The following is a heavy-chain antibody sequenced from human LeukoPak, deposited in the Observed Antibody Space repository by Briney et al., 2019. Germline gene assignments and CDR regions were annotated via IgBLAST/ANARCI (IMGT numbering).Heavy chain of an antibody. CDR1: GLSFSSCW. J-gene: IGHJ5*02. Sequence: GGSLRLSCAASGLSFSSCWMHWVRQAPGKGLVWVSRVNSEGGYRNYADSVKGRFTISRDNAKNTLYLEMHSLRAEDTAVYYCVRDGDDYNFDHWGRGSLVTVSS. CDR2: VNSEGGYR. D-gene: IGHD5-24*01. V-gene: IGHV3-74*01. CDR3: VRDGDDYNFDH.